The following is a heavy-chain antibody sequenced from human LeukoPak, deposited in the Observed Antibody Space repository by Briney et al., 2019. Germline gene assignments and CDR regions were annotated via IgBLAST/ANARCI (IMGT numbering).Heavy chain of an antibody. V-gene: IGHV4-39*01. J-gene: IGHJ4*02. D-gene: IGHD3-22*01. CDR2: VYYSGTT. CDR3: ATRNYYFDTSSSPYFDY. CDR1: GGSISGSPYS. Sequence: SETLSLTCTVSGGSISGSPYSNAWIRQPPGKGLEWIGSVYYSGTTYFNPSLKSRVTIFVDTSKNQFSLKLSSVTAADTALYYCATRNYYFDTSSSPYFDYWGQGILVTVSS.